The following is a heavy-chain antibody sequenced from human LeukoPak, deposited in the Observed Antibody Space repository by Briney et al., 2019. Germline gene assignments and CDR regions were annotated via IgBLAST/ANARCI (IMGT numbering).Heavy chain of an antibody. V-gene: IGHV3-21*01. J-gene: IGHJ4*02. CDR1: GFTFSSYS. CDR3: ASSSWERGFDY. D-gene: IGHD6-13*01. CDR2: ISSSSSYI. Sequence: GGSLRLSCAASGFTFSSYSMNWVRQAPGKGLEWVSSISSSSSYIYYADSVKGRFTISRDNAKNSLYLQMNSLRAEDTAVYYCASSSWERGFDYWGQGTLVTVSS.